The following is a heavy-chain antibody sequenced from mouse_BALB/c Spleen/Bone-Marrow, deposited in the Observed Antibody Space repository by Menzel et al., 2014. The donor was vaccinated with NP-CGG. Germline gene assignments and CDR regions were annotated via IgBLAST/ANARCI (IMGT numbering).Heavy chain of an antibody. CDR3: ARHEGGGYFDY. D-gene: IGHD1-1*02. V-gene: IGHV1-62-2*01. CDR1: GYTFTEYI. CDR2: VYPGSGSI. J-gene: IGHJ2*01. Sequence: VQLVESGAGLVKPGASVKLSCTASGYTFTEYIIHWVKQRSGQGLEWIGWVYPGSGSIKYNEKFKDKATLTADKSSSTDYMELSRLTSEDSAVYFCARHEGGGYFDYWGQGTTLTVSS.